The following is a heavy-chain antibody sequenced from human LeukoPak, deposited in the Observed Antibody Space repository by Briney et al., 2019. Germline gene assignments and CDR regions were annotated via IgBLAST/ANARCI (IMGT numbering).Heavy chain of an antibody. J-gene: IGHJ6*03. V-gene: IGHV4-39*07. CDR1: GGSISSSSYH. CDR2: IYYSGST. Sequence: SETLSLTCTVSGGSISSSSYHWGWIRQPPGKGLEWIGTIYYSGSTYYSPSLKSRVTISVDRSKNQFSLKLSSVTAADTAVYYCARGHYYYYYYMDVWGKGTTVTVSS. CDR3: ARGHYYYYYYMDV.